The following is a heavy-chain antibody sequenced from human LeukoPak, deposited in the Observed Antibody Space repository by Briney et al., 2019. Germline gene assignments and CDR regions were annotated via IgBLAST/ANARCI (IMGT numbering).Heavy chain of an antibody. V-gene: IGHV3-30*02. D-gene: IGHD2-2*01. CDR3: VVPAASYYFDY. CDR2: KRYDGGNK. J-gene: IGHJ4*02. CDR1: GFTFSSYG. Sequence: GGSLRLSCAASGFTFSSYGMHWVRQAPGKGLEWVAFKRYDGGNKYYADSVKGRFTISRDNSKNTLYLQMNSLRAEDTAVYYGVVPAASYYFDYWGQGTLVTVSS.